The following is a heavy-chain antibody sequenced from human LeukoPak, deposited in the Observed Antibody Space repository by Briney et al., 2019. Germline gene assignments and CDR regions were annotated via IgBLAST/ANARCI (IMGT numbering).Heavy chain of an antibody. Sequence: ASVKVSCKASGHTFTGYYMHWVRQAPGQGLEWMGWMNPNSGNTGYAQKFQGRVTMTRNTSISTAYMELSSLRSEDTAVYYCARGRPWFDPWGQGTLVTVSS. CDR2: MNPNSGNT. CDR1: GHTFTGYY. CDR3: ARGRPWFDP. V-gene: IGHV1-8*02. J-gene: IGHJ5*02.